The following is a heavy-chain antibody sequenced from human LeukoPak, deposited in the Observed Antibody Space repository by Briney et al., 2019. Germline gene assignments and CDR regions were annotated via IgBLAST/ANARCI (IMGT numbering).Heavy chain of an antibody. V-gene: IGHV3-23*01. CDR3: ARGDYGDYLALLFGY. D-gene: IGHD4-17*01. CDR2: ITGSGNDA. CDR1: GFTFSNYA. Sequence: QSGGSLRLSCAASGFTFSNYAMTWVRQAPGKGLEWVSTITGSGNDAYYADSVKGRFTISRDNSKNMLYLQMNSLRAEGTAVYYCARGDYGDYLALLFGYWGQGTLVTVSS. J-gene: IGHJ4*02.